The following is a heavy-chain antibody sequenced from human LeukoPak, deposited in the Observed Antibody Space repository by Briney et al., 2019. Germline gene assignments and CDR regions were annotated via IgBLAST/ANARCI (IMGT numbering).Heavy chain of an antibody. CDR3: ARDALYGSGSETVFDY. CDR2: IYYSGST. V-gene: IGHV4-30-4*01. CDR1: GGSISSGDYY. D-gene: IGHD3-10*01. Sequence: SETLSLTCTVSGGSISSGDYYWSWIRQPPGKGLEWIGYIYYSGSTYYNPSLKSRVTISVDTSKNQFSLKLSSVTAADTAVYYCARDALYGSGSETVFDYWGQGTLVTVSS. J-gene: IGHJ4*02.